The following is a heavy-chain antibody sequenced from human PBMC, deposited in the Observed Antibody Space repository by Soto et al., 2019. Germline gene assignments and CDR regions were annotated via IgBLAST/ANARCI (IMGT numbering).Heavy chain of an antibody. CDR2: IKEDGTEQ. J-gene: IGHJ5*02. CDR3: AITTSTVSYWFGP. Sequence: PGGSLRLSCAASGFSFSGYWMSWVRQAPGKGPEWVANIKEDGTEQHYVDSVKGRFTISRDNSENSLFLQMNNLRAEDSAIYYCAITTSTVSYWFGPWGPGTQVTVSS. D-gene: IGHD4-4*01. CDR1: GFSFSGYW. V-gene: IGHV3-7*03.